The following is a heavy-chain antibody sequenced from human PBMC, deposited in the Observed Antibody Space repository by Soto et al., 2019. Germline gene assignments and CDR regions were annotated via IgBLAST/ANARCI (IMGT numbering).Heavy chain of an antibody. V-gene: IGHV4-34*01. D-gene: IGHD2-21*01. Sequence: QVQLQQWGAGLLKPSETLSLICTVYGGSFSDYYWSWIRQSPGKGLEWIGEINGSGGTNYNPSLKSRVTISLDTSKNQFSLNLTSVTAADTAVYYCAKVWRYWGQGTLVTVSS. CDR2: INGSGGT. CDR3: AKVWRY. J-gene: IGHJ4*02. CDR1: GGSFSDYY.